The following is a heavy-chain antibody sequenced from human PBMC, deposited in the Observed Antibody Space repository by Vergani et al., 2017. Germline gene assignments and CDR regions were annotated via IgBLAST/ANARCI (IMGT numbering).Heavy chain of an antibody. CDR2: VSTGTKSQ. Sequence: QLVESGGGWVQPGGSLRLSCVVSGFDFSSYIMNWVRQAPGKGLEWVSFVSTGTKSQSYAGSVKGRFTISKDSAKNSLYLQMDSLRAEDTAVYYCARGDSRTAGRAFDFWGKGTKVTVSS. V-gene: IGHV3-48*01. CDR3: ARGDSRTAGRAFDF. CDR1: GFDFSSYI. D-gene: IGHD3-22*01. J-gene: IGHJ3*01.